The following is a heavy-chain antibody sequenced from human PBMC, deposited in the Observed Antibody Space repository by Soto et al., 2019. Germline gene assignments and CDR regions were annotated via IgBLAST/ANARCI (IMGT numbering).Heavy chain of an antibody. V-gene: IGHV4-38-2*02. CDR2: IYHGGTT. J-gene: IGHJ4*03. CDR3: ARVHVMVVAGSTFDY. D-gene: IGHD6-19*01. CDR1: GDSISSGSY. Sequence: SETLSLTCTVSGDSISSGSYWGWIRQPPGEGPEWIASIYHGGTTFYNPSLKSRISISVDTSKNQFSLRLTSVTAADTATNYCARVHVMVVAGSTFDYWGPGTLVTV.